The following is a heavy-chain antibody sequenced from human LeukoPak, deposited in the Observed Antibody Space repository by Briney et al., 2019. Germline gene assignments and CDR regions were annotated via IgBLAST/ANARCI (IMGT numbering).Heavy chain of an antibody. Sequence: GGSLRLSCAASGFTFSSYTMTWVRQAPGKGLKWVSVISGNGGTTYYADSVKGRFTISRDNSKSTLYLQMNSLRVEDTAVYYCAKGRTGYIPDSWGQGTLVTVSS. CDR2: ISGNGGTT. J-gene: IGHJ4*02. CDR1: GFTFSSYT. D-gene: IGHD6-13*01. V-gene: IGHV3-23*01. CDR3: AKGRTGYIPDS.